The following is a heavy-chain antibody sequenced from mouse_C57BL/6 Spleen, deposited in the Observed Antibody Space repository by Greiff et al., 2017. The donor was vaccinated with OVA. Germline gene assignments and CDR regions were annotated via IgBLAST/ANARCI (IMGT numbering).Heavy chain of an antibody. CDR2: IYPRDGST. CDR3: ARGAGYDGRYFDY. J-gene: IGHJ2*01. Sequence: QVQLQQSGPELVKPGASVKLSCKASGYTFTSYDINWVKQRPGQGLEWIGWIYPRDGSTKYNEKFKGKATLTVDTSSSTAYMELHSLTSEDSAVYFCARGAGYDGRYFDYWGQGTTLTVSS. CDR1: GYTFTSYD. V-gene: IGHV1-85*01. D-gene: IGHD2-2*01.